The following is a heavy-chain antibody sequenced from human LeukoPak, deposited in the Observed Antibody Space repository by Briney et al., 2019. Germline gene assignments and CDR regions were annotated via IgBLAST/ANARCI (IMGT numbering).Heavy chain of an antibody. CDR1: GGSISSSSYY. Sequence: SETLSLTCTVSGGSISSSSYYWGWIRQPPGKGLEWIGSIYYSGGTYYNPSLKSRVTISVDTSKNQFSLKLTSVTAADTAVYYCARPLGQGNEYGMDVWGQGTTVTVSS. D-gene: IGHD1-1*01. CDR2: IYYSGGT. V-gene: IGHV4-39*07. CDR3: ARPLGQGNEYGMDV. J-gene: IGHJ6*02.